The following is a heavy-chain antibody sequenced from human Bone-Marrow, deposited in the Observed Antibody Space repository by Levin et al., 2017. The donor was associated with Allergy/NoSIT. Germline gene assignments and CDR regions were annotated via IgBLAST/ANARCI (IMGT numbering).Heavy chain of an antibody. Sequence: GGSLRLSCAASGFTFSTFSMTWVRQAPGKGLEWLANIKHDGSEEYYLDSVKGRFTISRDNARNSLYLQMNSLRAEDMAIYYCARGRQLDPWGQGTLVIVSS. D-gene: IGHD5-24*01. CDR1: GFTFSTFS. CDR3: ARGRQLDP. CDR2: IKHDGSEE. J-gene: IGHJ5*02. V-gene: IGHV3-7*01.